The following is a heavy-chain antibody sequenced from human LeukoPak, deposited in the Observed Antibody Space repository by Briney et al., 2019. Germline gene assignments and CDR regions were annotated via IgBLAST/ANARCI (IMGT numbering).Heavy chain of an antibody. CDR1: GFTFSTFA. V-gene: IGHV3-21*01. D-gene: IGHD3-10*02. J-gene: IGHJ6*04. CDR3: AELGITMIGGV. Sequence: RGSLRPSCAASGFTFSTFAMHWVRLSPGKGLEWVSSISSSSSYIYYADSVKGRFTISRDNAKNSLYLQMNSLRAEDTAVYYCAELGITMIGGVWGKGTTVTISS. CDR2: ISSSSSYI.